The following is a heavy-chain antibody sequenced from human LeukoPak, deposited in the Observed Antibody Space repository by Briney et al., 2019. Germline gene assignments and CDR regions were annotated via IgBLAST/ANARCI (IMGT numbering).Heavy chain of an antibody. CDR2: IYYSGST. Sequence: SETLSLTCTVSGGSISSSSYYWGWIRQPPGNGLEWIGSIYYSGSTYYNPSLKSRVTISVDTSKNQFSLKLSSVTAADTAVYYCARQQSAGAFDYWGKGTLVTVSS. CDR1: GGSISSSSYY. V-gene: IGHV4-39*01. CDR3: ARQQSAGAFDY. J-gene: IGHJ4*02. D-gene: IGHD3-10*01.